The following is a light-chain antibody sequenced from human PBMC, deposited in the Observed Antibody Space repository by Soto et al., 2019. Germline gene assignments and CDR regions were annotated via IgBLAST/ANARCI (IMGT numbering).Light chain of an antibody. CDR2: LGS. Sequence: DIVMTQSPLSLPVTPGEPASISCRSSQSLLHSNGYNYLDWYLQKPGQSPQLLIYLGSNRASGVPDRFSGSGSGTDFTLKISRVEAEDVGVYYCMQALQLLTFGGETKVEIK. CDR1: QSLLHSNGYNY. J-gene: IGKJ4*01. CDR3: MQALQLLT. V-gene: IGKV2-28*01.